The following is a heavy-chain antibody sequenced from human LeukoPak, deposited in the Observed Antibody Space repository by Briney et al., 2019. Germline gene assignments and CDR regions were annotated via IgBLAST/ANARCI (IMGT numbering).Heavy chain of an antibody. D-gene: IGHD6-13*01. CDR3: EREPTYSSSWHTSCDY. V-gene: IGHV3-48*01. J-gene: IGHJ4*02. CDR1: GFTFSTYN. CDR2: ITISSTTI. Sequence: GGSLRLSCAASGFTFSTYNMNWVRQAPGKGLEWVSYITISSTTIYYADSVKGRFTISRDNAKNSLYLQMNSLRAEDTAVYYCEREPTYSSSWHTSCDYWGQGTLVTVSS.